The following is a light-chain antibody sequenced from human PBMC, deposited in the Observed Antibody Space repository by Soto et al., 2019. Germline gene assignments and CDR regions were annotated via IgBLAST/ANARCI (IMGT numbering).Light chain of an antibody. V-gene: IGKV1-39*01. CDR2: AAS. CDR1: QYISSY. Sequence: DIQMTQSPSSLSASIGDRVTISCRASQYISSYLNWYQQKPGRAPQVLIYAASRLQCGIPSRFSGRGSGTYFTLTITSLQPEDFASYFCQQNYAYPWTFGQGTKV. CDR3: QQNYAYPWT. J-gene: IGKJ1*01.